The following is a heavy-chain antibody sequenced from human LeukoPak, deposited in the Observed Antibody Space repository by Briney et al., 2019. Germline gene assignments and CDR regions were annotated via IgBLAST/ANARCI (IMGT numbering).Heavy chain of an antibody. CDR2: INPSGGST. CDR1: GFTFTNYN. J-gene: IGHJ5*02. V-gene: IGHV1-46*01. D-gene: IGHD1-26*01. Sequence: ASVKVSCKASGFTFTNYNLHWVRQAPGQRLEWMGIINPSGGSTNYAQNFQGRVTMTRDTSTSTVYMELSSLRSEDTAIYYCARDNSVGDNAWWFDPWGQGTLVTVSS. CDR3: ARDNSVGDNAWWFDP.